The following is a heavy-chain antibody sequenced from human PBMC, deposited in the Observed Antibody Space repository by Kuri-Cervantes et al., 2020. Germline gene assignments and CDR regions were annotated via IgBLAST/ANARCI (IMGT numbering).Heavy chain of an antibody. CDR3: ARDSKTGTHRLGYDY. CDR2: MNPNSGNT. CDR1: GYTFTSYD. J-gene: IGHJ4*02. D-gene: IGHD1-1*01. V-gene: IGHV1-18*01. Sequence: ASVKVSCKASGYTFTSYDINWVRQATGQGLEWMGWMNPNSGNTNYAQKLQGRVTMTTDTSTSTAYMELRSLRSDDTAVYYCARDSKTGTHRLGYDYWGQGTLVTVSS.